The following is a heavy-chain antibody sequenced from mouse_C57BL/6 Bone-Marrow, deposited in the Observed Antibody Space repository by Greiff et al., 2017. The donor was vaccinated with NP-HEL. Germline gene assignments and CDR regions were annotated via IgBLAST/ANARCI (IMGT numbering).Heavy chain of an antibody. D-gene: IGHD1-1*01. J-gene: IGHJ4*01. CDR3: ARGYYYGSYYYAMDY. V-gene: IGHV5-17*01. CDR2: ISSGSSTI. CDR1: GFTFSDYG. Sequence: EVKLMESGGGLVKPGGSLKLSCAASGFTFSDYGMHWVRQAPEKGLAWVAYISSGSSTIYYADTVKGRFTISRDNAKNTLFLQMTSLRSEDTAMYYCARGYYYGSYYYAMDYWGQGTSVTVSS.